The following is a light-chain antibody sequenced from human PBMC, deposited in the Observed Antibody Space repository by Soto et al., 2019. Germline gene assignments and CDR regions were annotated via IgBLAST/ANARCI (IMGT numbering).Light chain of an antibody. J-gene: IGLJ2*01. Sequence: QSALTQPASVSGSPGQSITISCTGTSSDVGAYNYVSWYQQHPGKAPKVMIYDVNIRPSGVSNRFSGSKSGNTASLTISGLQAEDEADYYCTSWTTSTTMKFGGGTKVTVL. CDR3: TSWTTSTTMK. CDR2: DVN. V-gene: IGLV2-14*01. CDR1: SSDVGAYNY.